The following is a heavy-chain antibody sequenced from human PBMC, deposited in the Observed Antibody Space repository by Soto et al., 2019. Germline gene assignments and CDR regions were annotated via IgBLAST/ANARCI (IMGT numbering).Heavy chain of an antibody. V-gene: IGHV3-13*01. J-gene: IGHJ3*02. CDR3: ARSRAYYDFWSVGGAFDI. D-gene: IGHD3-3*01. Sequence: PGGSLRLSCAASGFTFSSYDMHWVRQATGKGLEWVSAIGTAGDTYYPGSVKGRFTISRENAKNSLYLQMNSLRAGDTAVYYCARSRAYYDFWSVGGAFDIWGQGTMVTVSS. CDR1: GFTFSSYD. CDR2: IGTAGDT.